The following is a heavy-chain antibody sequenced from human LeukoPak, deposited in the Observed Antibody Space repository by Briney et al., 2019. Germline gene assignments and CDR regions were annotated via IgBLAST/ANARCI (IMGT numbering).Heavy chain of an antibody. CDR3: ASELGTGGY. Sequence: GGSLRLSCAASGFTFSNFAMTWVRQAPGKGLEWVSSIVGSSSTYYADSLKGRFTISRDNAKNSLYLQMNSLRAEDTAVYYCASELGTGGYWGQGTLVTVSS. CDR2: IVGSSST. V-gene: IGHV3-21*01. D-gene: IGHD7-27*01. J-gene: IGHJ4*02. CDR1: GFTFSNFA.